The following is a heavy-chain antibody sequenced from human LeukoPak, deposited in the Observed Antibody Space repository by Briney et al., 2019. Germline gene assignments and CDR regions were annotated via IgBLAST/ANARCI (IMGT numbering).Heavy chain of an antibody. CDR3: ARGSGMITFGGVIARPIDH. D-gene: IGHD3-16*02. CDR2: IYYSGST. V-gene: IGHV4-31*03. J-gene: IGHJ4*02. Sequence: SETLSLTCTVSGCSISSGGYYWSWIRQHPGKGLEWSGYIYYSGSTYYNPSLKSRVTISVDTSTNQFSLTLSSVTAADTAVYYCARGSGMITFGGVIARPIDHWGQGTLVPVSS. CDR1: GCSISSGGYY.